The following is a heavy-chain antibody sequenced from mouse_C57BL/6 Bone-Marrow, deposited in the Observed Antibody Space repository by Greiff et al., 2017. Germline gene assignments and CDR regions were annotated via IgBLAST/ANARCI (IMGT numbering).Heavy chain of an antibody. Sequence: QVQLQQSGPELVRPGASVKISCKAPGYTFTSHWMQWVRQRPGQGLEWIGEIFPGSGSTCYNEKFKGKATLTVDTSSSTAYMQLSSLTSEDSAVYFCARSDSNFAWFAYWGQGTLVTVSA. CDR3: ARSDSNFAWFAY. V-gene: IGHV1-56*01. D-gene: IGHD2-5*01. CDR2: IFPGSGST. CDR1: GYTFTSHW. J-gene: IGHJ3*01.